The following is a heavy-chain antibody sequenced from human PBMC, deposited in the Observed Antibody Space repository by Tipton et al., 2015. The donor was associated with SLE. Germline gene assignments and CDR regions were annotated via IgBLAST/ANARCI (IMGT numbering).Heavy chain of an antibody. Sequence: TLSLTCTVSGGSISSGSYYWSWIRQPPGKGLEWIGYIYYSGSTNYNPSLKSRVTISVDTSKNQFSLKLSSVTAADTAVYYCARVDYGDYGGGAFDIWGQGTMVTVSS. CDR2: IYYSGST. V-gene: IGHV4-61*01. D-gene: IGHD4-17*01. J-gene: IGHJ3*02. CDR1: GGSISSGSYY. CDR3: ARVDYGDYGGGAFDI.